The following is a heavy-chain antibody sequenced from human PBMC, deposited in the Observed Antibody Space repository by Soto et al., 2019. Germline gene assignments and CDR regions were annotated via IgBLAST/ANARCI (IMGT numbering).Heavy chain of an antibody. CDR1: GGSISSGDYY. J-gene: IGHJ4*02. Sequence: SETLSLTCTVSGGSISSGDYYWSCIRQPPGKGLEWIGYIYYSGSTYYNPSLKSRVTISVDTSKNQFSLKLSSVTAADTAVYYCARVDTAMVMFNYWGQGTLVTVSS. CDR2: IYYSGST. CDR3: ARVDTAMVMFNY. D-gene: IGHD5-18*01. V-gene: IGHV4-30-4*01.